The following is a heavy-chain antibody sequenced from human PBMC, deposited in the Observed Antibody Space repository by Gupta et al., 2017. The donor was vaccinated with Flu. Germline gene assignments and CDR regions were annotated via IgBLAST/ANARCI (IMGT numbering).Heavy chain of an antibody. J-gene: IGHJ6*02. CDR1: YV. D-gene: IGHD1-1*01. Sequence: YVMTWVRQAPGKRLEWVSSVDRTGNNIYYADSGKGRFAVSKDNSKNTLYLQMNSLRGDDAAVYYCARCPGTTYYYYTGLDVWGQGTTVTVSS. V-gene: IGHV3-23*05. CDR3: ARCPGTTYYYYTGLDV. CDR2: VDRTGNNI.